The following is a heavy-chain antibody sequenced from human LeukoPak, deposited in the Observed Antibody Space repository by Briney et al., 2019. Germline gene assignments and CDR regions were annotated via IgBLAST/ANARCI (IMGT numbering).Heavy chain of an antibody. CDR2: LSPMLA. Sequence: TSVKVSCKVVGGTINDFAISWVRQAPGQGLEWMGGLSPMLATYAQKFEGRVTITADESTDTVYMELGSLTSEDTATYFCARDREISARPGGWFDPWGQGTLVTVSS. CDR3: ARDREISARPGGWFDP. CDR1: GGTINDFA. J-gene: IGHJ5*02. D-gene: IGHD6-6*01. V-gene: IGHV1-69*13.